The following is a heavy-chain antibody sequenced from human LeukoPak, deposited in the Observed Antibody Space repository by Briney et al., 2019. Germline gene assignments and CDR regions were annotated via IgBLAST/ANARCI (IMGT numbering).Heavy chain of an antibody. CDR3: ARREKVLDYFDY. V-gene: IGHV4-39*01. J-gene: IGHJ4*02. D-gene: IGHD1-26*01. CDR1: GGSISSRSYY. CDR2: ISDSGNT. Sequence: SETLSLTCTVSGGSISSRSYYWGWIRQPPGKGLEWIGKISDSGNTYYSPSLRSRVTISIDMSKNQFSLKLSSVTATDTAVYYCARREKVLDYFDYWGQGTLVTVSS.